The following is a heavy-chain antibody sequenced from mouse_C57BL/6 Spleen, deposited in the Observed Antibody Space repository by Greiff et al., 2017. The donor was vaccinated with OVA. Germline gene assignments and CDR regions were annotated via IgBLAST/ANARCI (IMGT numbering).Heavy chain of an antibody. J-gene: IGHJ2*01. Sequence: EVQLQESGPGLVKPSQSLSLTCSVTGYSITSGYYWNWIRQFPGNKLEWMGYISYDGSNNYNPSLKNRISITRDTSKNQFFLKLNSVTTEDTATYYGAREDYYVPYYFDDWGQGTTLTVSS. CDR1: GYSITSGYY. V-gene: IGHV3-6*01. CDR2: ISYDGSN. CDR3: AREDYYVPYYFDD. D-gene: IGHD1-1*01.